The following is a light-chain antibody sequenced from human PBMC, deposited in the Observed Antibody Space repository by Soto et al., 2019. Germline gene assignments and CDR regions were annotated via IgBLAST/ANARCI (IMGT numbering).Light chain of an antibody. CDR2: KAS. CDR1: QSISSW. CDR3: QQYKSFSWT. J-gene: IGKJ1*01. V-gene: IGKV1-5*03. Sequence: DIQMTQSPSTLSASIGDRVTTTCRANQSISSWLAWYQQKPGKAPKILIYKASNLESGVPSRFSVSGSGTEFTLTIASLQPDDFATYYCQQYKSFSWTFGQGTKVDIK.